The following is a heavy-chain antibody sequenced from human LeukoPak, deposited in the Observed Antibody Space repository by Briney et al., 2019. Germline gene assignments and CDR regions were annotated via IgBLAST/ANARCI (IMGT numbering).Heavy chain of an antibody. CDR3: ARERSYGSGSYRY. CDR1: GGSFSGYY. CDR2: INHSGST. J-gene: IGHJ4*02. Sequence: SETLSLTRAVYGGSFSGYYWSWIRQPPGKGLEWIGEINHSGSTNYNPSLKSRVTISVDTSKNQFSLKLSSVTAADTAVYYCARERSYGSGSYRYWGQGTLVTVSS. V-gene: IGHV4-34*01. D-gene: IGHD3-10*01.